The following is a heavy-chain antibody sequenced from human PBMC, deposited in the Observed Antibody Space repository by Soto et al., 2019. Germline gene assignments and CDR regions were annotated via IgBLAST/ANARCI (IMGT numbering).Heavy chain of an antibody. J-gene: IGHJ4*02. CDR3: ARLDIVVVPAAMFYFDY. V-gene: IGHV4-59*08. Sequence: SETLSLTCTVSGGSISSYYWSWIRQPPGKGLEWIGYIYYSGSTNYNPSLKSRVTISVDTSKNQFSLKLSSVTAADTAVYYCARLDIVVVPAAMFYFDYWGQGTLVTVSS. D-gene: IGHD2-2*01. CDR1: GGSISSYY. CDR2: IYYSGST.